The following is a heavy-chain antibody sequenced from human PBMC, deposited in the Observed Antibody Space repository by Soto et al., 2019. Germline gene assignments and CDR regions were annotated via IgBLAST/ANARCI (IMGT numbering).Heavy chain of an antibody. D-gene: IGHD1-1*01. CDR3: ATWHEREHAYDV. J-gene: IGHJ3*01. CDR2: LYDVDGS. V-gene: IGHV3-53*01. CDR1: GLTISGKKY. Sequence: DVQLVESGGGLIQPGESLRLSCAAFGLTISGKKYVAWVRQATGKGREWVSALYDVDGSFYADSVKGRFTTSSDSSKTTVYLQMNDLGPDDTAVYYCATWHEREHAYDVWGQGTTVTVSS.